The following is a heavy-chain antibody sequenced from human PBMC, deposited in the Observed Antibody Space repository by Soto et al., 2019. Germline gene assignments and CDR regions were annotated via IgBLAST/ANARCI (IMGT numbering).Heavy chain of an antibody. CDR2: TSGSGGST. CDR1: GFTFSTYT. V-gene: IGHV3-23*01. J-gene: IGHJ4*02. D-gene: IGHD2-21*01. Sequence: EVQLLESGGGLVQPGGSLRLSCAASGFTFSTYTMGWVRQAPGKGLEWVSTTSGSGGSTYYADSVKGRFTISRDNSKNTLYLQMNSLRAEDTAVYYCAKYGVTAYDCWGQGTLVTVSS. CDR3: AKYGVTAYDC.